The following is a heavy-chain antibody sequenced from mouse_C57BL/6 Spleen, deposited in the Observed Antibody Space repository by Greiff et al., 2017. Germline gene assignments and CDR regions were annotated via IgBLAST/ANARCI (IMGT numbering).Heavy chain of an antibody. Sequence: EVKLVESGGGLVQPGGSLSLSCAASGFTFTDYYMSWVRQPPGKALEWLGFIRNKANGYTTEYSASVKGRFTISRDNSQSILYLQMNALRAEDSATYYCARYRIGSYYAMDYWGQGTSVTVSS. D-gene: IGHD3-1*01. J-gene: IGHJ4*01. CDR2: IRNKANGYTT. V-gene: IGHV7-3*01. CDR3: ARYRIGSYYAMDY. CDR1: GFTFTDYY.